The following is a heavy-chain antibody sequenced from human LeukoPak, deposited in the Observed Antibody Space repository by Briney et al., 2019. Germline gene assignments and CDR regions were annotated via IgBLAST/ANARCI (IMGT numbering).Heavy chain of an antibody. D-gene: IGHD2-2*02. CDR3: ARVRGYCSSTSCYNSAFDI. Sequence: SETLSLTCTVSGGSISSSSYYWGWIRQPPGKGLEWIGSIFYSGSTSYNPSLKSRVTMSADTSKNQFSLKLSSVTAADTAVYYCARVRGYCSSTSCYNSAFDIWGQGTMVTVSS. V-gene: IGHV4-39*07. CDR1: GGSISSSSYY. CDR2: IFYSGST. J-gene: IGHJ3*02.